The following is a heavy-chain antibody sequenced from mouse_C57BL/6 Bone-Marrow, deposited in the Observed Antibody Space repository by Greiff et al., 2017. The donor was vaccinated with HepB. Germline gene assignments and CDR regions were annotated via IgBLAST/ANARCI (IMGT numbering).Heavy chain of an antibody. CDR1: GYTFTSYG. CDR2: IYPRSGNN. J-gene: IGHJ2*01. Sequence: VQLQQSGAELARPGASVKLSCKASGYTFTSYGISWVKQRTGQGLEWIGEIYPRSGNNYYNEKFKGKATLTADKSSSTAYMELRILTSEDSAVYFCARGGDYDYYVFDYWGQGTTLTVSS. V-gene: IGHV1-81*01. CDR3: ARGGDYDYYVFDY. D-gene: IGHD2-4*01.